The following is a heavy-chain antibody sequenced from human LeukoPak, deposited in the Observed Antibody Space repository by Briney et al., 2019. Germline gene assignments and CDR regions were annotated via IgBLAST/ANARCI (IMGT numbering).Heavy chain of an antibody. V-gene: IGHV3-48*01. J-gene: IGHJ4*02. CDR3: AREYCSSTSCYEDY. Sequence: GGSLRLSCAASGFTFSSYSMNWVRQAPGKGLEWVSYISSSSSPIYYADSVKGRFAISRDNAKNSLYLQMNSLRAEDTAVYYCAREYCSSTSCYEDYWGQGTLVTVSS. CDR1: GFTFSSYS. D-gene: IGHD2-2*01. CDR2: ISSSSSPI.